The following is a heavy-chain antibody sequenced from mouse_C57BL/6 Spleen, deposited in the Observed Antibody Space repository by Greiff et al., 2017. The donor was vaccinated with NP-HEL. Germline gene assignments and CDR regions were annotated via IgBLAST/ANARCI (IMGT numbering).Heavy chain of an antibody. CDR1: GYTFTSYW. Sequence: VQLQQSGTVLARPGASVKMSCKTSGYTFTSYWMHWVKQRPGQGLEWIGAIYPGNSDTSYNQKFKGKAKLTAVTSASTAYMELSSLTNEDSAVYYCTRDWAYWYFDVWGTGTTVTVSS. CDR3: TRDWAYWYFDV. CDR2: IYPGNSDT. D-gene: IGHD4-1*01. J-gene: IGHJ1*03. V-gene: IGHV1-5*01.